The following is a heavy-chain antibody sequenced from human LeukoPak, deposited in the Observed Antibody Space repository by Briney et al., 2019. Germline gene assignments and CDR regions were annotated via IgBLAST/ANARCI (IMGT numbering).Heavy chain of an antibody. D-gene: IGHD3-10*01. CDR2: ISYDGSNK. V-gene: IGHV3-30*18. CDR3: AKSYKSGSYYLYFDY. CDR1: GFTFSSYG. J-gene: IGHJ4*02. Sequence: GGSLRLSCAASGFTFSSYGMPWVRQAPGKGLEWVAVISYDGSNKYYADSVKGRFTISRDNSKNTLYLQMNSLRAEDTAVYYCAKSYKSGSYYLYFDYWGQGTLVTVSS.